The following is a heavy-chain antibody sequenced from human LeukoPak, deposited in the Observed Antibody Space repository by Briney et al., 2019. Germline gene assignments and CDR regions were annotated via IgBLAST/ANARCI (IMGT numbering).Heavy chain of an antibody. J-gene: IGHJ3*01. CDR3: ATAEQLGIWGAFHL. CDR2: IIPIFGTA. D-gene: IGHD6-13*01. CDR1: GGTFSSYA. Sequence: ASVKVSCKASGGTFSSYAISWVRQAPGQGLEWMGGIIPIFGTANYAQKFQGRVTITADESTSTAYMELSSLRSEDTAMYYCATAEQLGIWGAFHLWGQGTMVTVSS. V-gene: IGHV1-69*13.